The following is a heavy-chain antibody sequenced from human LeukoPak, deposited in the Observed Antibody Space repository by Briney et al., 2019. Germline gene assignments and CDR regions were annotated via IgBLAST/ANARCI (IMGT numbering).Heavy chain of an antibody. D-gene: IGHD1-26*01. V-gene: IGHV3-7*01. CDR3: ARVGAETFYYYYYGMDV. Sequence: GSLRLSCAASGFTFSSYAMSWVRQAPGKGLEWVANIKQDGSEKYYVDSVKGRFTISRDNAKNSLYLQMNSLRAEDTAVYYCARVGAETFYYYYYGMDVWGQGTTVTVSS. CDR1: GFTFSSYA. CDR2: IKQDGSEK. J-gene: IGHJ6*02.